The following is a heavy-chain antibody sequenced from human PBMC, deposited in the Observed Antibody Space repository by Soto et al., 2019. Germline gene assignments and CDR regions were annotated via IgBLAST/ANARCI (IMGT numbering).Heavy chain of an antibody. CDR3: ARDPSSSSYYYYGMDV. Sequence: QVQLVQSGAEVKKPGSSVKVSCKASGGTFSSYAISWVRQAPGQGLEWMGGIIPIFGTAKYAQKFQGRVTITADESTRTGYMELSSLRSEDTAVYYCARDPSSSSYYYYGMDVWGQGTTVTVSS. V-gene: IGHV1-69*01. J-gene: IGHJ6*02. CDR1: GGTFSSYA. CDR2: IIPIFGTA. D-gene: IGHD6-6*01.